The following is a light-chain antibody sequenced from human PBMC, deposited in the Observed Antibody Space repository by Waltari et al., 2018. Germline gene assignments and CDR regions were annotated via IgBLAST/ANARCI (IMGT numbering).Light chain of an antibody. CDR3: QHRNTGLT. J-gene: IGKJ4*01. CDR2: DAS. Sequence: IVLPQSPVTLSLSPGDPATLSCRASQSIGSYLAWYQRKPGQAPRLLIYDASNRAAGIPPRFSGGGSGTDFTLTISGLEPEDFAVYYCQHRNTGLTFGGGTKVEIE. V-gene: IGKV3-11*01. CDR1: QSIGSY.